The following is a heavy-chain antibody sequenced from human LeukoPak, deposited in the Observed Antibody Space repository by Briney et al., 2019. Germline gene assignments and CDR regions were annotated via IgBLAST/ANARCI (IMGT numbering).Heavy chain of an antibody. V-gene: IGHV3-48*01. J-gene: IGHJ4*02. D-gene: IGHD4-11*01. CDR1: GFTFSSYS. CDR3: AKVEYNAVTRRGGDY. Sequence: GGSLRLSCAASGFTFSSYSMNWVRQAPGKGLEWVSYVSSSSSTIYYADSVKGRFTISRDNAKNSLYLQMNSLRAEDTAVYYCAKVEYNAVTRRGGDYCGQGTLVTVSS. CDR2: VSSSSSTI.